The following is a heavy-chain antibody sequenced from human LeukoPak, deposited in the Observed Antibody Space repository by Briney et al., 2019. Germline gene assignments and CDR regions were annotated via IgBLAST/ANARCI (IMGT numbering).Heavy chain of an antibody. CDR2: INHSGST. Sequence: SETLSLTCVLYGGSSSGYYWSWIRQPPGTGLEWIGEINHSGSTNYNPSLKSRVIISVDTSKNQFSLKMSSVTAADKAVYYCARLYDYDFWSGYYASYYYMDVWGKGTTVTVSS. D-gene: IGHD3-3*01. CDR3: ARLYDYDFWSGYYASYYYMDV. J-gene: IGHJ6*03. CDR1: GGSSSGYY. V-gene: IGHV4-34*01.